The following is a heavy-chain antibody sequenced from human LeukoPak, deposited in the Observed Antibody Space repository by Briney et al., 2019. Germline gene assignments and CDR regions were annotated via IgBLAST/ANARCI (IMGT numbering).Heavy chain of an antibody. D-gene: IGHD1-14*01. CDR3: TTDNRGEKAGGLDY. CDR2: IKSKTDGGTT. V-gene: IGHV3-15*01. Sequence: PGGSLRLSCAASGFTFSTYNMNWVRQAPGKGLEWVGRIKSKTDGGTTDYAAPVKGRFTISRDDSKSTLYLQMNSLKTEDTAVYYCTTDNRGEKAGGLDYWGQGTLVTVSS. CDR1: GFTFSTYN. J-gene: IGHJ4*02.